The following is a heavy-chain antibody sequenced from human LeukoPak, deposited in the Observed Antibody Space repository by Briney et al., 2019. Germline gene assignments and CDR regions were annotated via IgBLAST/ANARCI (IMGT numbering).Heavy chain of an antibody. V-gene: IGHV3-49*04. CDR1: GFTFGDYA. CDR3: AKDLDYTTYGYYFDY. J-gene: IGHJ4*02. CDR2: IKSKAYGGTA. D-gene: IGHD4-11*01. Sequence: GRSLRLSCTASGFTFGDYAVIWVRQAPGKGLEWVGLIKSKAYGGTAEYAASVRGRFTISRDDSKSIAYLQMNSLKTDDTAVYYCAKDLDYTTYGYYFDYWGQGTLVTVSS.